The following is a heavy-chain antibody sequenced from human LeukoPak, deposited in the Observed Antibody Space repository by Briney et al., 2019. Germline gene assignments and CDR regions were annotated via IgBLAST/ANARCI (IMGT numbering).Heavy chain of an antibody. V-gene: IGHV1-18*01. CDR3: ARDAYGDYSFDY. D-gene: IGHD4-17*01. Sequence: GASVKVSCKASGYTFTSYAISWVRQAPGQGLEWMGWISTYKGNTKYTQKLQGRVTMTRDMSTSTVYMELSSLRSEDTAVYYCARDAYGDYSFDYWGQGTLVTVSS. CDR2: ISTYKGNT. CDR1: GYTFTSYA. J-gene: IGHJ4*02.